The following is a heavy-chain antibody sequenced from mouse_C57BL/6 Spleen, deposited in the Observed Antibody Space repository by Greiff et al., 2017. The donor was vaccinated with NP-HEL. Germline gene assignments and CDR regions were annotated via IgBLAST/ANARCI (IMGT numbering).Heavy chain of an antibody. V-gene: IGHV2-2*01. CDR1: GFSLTSYG. D-gene: IGHD2-1*01. Sequence: QVQLQQSGPGLVQPSQSLSITCTVSGFSLTSYGVHWVRQSPGQGLEWLGVIWSGGSTDYNAAFISRLSISKDNSKSQVFFKMNSLQADDTAIYYCARNGDYGTPMDYWGQGTSVTVSS. CDR2: IWSGGST. J-gene: IGHJ4*01. CDR3: ARNGDYGTPMDY.